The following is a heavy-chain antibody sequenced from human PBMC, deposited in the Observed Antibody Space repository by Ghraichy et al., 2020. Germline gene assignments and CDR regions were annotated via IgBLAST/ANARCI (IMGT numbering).Heavy chain of an antibody. CDR2: IYSGGST. CDR1: GFTVSSNY. V-gene: IGHV3-66*01. D-gene: IGHD5-18*01. CDR3: ARGGDTAMAPFDY. J-gene: IGHJ4*02. Sequence: GGSLRLSCAASGFTVSSNYMSWVRQAPGKGLEWVSVIYSGGSTYYADSVKGRFTISRDNSKNTLYLQMNSLRAVDTAVYYCARGGDTAMAPFDYWGQGTLVTVSS.